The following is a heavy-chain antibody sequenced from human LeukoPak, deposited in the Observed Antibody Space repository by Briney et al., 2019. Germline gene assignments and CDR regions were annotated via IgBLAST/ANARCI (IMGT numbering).Heavy chain of an antibody. D-gene: IGHD1-26*01. J-gene: IGHJ2*01. Sequence: GGSLRLSCVASGVTLSNYAMSWARQAPGKGLEWVSGISSSGSGGNTYYADSVKGRFTISRDSSRNTLFLHMNTLRAEDTAIYYCAKDRTVGASYWCFDLWGRGTLVTVSS. CDR2: ISSSGSGGNT. CDR3: AKDRTVGASYWCFDL. V-gene: IGHV3-23*01. CDR1: GVTLSNYA.